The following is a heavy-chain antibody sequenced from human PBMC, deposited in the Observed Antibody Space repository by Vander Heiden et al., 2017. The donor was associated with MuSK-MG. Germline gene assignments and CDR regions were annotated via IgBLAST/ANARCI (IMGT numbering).Heavy chain of an antibody. V-gene: IGHV5-51*03. CDR2: IYPGDSDT. CDR1: GYSFNSYW. Sequence: EVLLVQSGAEVKKPGESLKISCKGSGYSFNSYWIGWVRQMPGKGLEWMGSIYPGDSDTRYSPSVQGQVTISADKSISTAYLQWRRLKASDTAMYYCAMGMSISIPDAFDIWGQGPMVTVSS. D-gene: IGHD3-3*02. J-gene: IGHJ3*02. CDR3: AMGMSISIPDAFDI.